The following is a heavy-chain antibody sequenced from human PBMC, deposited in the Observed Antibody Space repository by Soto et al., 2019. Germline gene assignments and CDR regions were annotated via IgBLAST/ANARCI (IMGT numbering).Heavy chain of an antibody. D-gene: IGHD1-26*01. V-gene: IGHV3-23*01. CDR3: AKDSVVPCARPGGSGGLFES. CDR1: GFTFASYT. J-gene: IGHJ4*02. Sequence: EVRLLESGGSLEKPGGSLRLSCGASGFTFASYTMAWVRQAPGKGLEWVSMISSTGGTTYYADSVKGRFTISRDNSRDTLYLQMNSLRADDTAVYYCAKDSVVPCARPGGSGGLFESWGQGTQVIVSS. CDR2: ISSTGGTT.